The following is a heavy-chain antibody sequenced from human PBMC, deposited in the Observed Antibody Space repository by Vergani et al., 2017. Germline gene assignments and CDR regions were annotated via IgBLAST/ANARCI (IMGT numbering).Heavy chain of an antibody. V-gene: IGHV4-30-2*03. CDR1: GGSISSGGYY. CDR2: IYYTGTT. Sequence: QVQLQESGSGLVKPSQTLSLTCAVSGGSISSGGYYWGWIRQPPGKGLEWIGTIYYTGTTYYNEAHKSRLTISVDTSKNQFSLNLTSVTAADTAVYYCTRHGRSGWAGYFQHWGQGTLVTASS. CDR3: TRHGRSGWAGYFQH. J-gene: IGHJ1*01. D-gene: IGHD6-19*01.